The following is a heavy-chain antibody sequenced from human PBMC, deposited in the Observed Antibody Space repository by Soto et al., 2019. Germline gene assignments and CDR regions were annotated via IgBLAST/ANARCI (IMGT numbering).Heavy chain of an antibody. CDR2: IIPIFGTA. Sequence: QVQLVQSGAEVKKPGSSVKVSCKASGGTFSSYAISWVRQAPGQGLEWMGGIIPIFGTANYAQKFQGRVTITADESTSTAYMELSSLRSEDTAVYYCARERLLWFGESLPSRSAGMDVWGQGTTVTVSS. D-gene: IGHD3-10*01. CDR3: ARERLLWFGESLPSRSAGMDV. J-gene: IGHJ6*02. CDR1: GGTFSSYA. V-gene: IGHV1-69*01.